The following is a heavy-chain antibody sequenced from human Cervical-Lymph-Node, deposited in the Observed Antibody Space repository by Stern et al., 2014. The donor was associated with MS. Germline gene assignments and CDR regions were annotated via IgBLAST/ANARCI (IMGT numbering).Heavy chain of an antibody. CDR1: GFTFRSYA. D-gene: IGHD3-16*01. CDR2: ISSSAYTT. V-gene: IGHV3-23*04. J-gene: IGHJ5*02. Sequence: EDQLVESGGGLVQPGGSLRLSCAASGFTFRSYAMTWVRQAPGKGLQWVSTISSSAYTTYYADSVKGRFTISRDNSNNTLYLQMSSLRAEDTAVYYCAKEITFGGLNWFDPWGQGTLVTVSS. CDR3: AKEITFGGLNWFDP.